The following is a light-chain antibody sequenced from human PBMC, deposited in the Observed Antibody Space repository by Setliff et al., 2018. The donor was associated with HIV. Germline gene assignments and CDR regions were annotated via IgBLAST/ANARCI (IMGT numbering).Light chain of an antibody. CDR2: DVT. CDR3: SSYVDGHVS. Sequence: QAALTQPRSVSGSPGQSVTISCTGTTSNVGGYNYVSWYPQYPGKAPKLMISDVTKRSSGVPDRFSGAKSGNTASLTISGLQAEDEADYSCSSYVDGHVSFGGGTKVTVL. V-gene: IGLV2-11*01. CDR1: TSNVGGYNY. J-gene: IGLJ2*01.